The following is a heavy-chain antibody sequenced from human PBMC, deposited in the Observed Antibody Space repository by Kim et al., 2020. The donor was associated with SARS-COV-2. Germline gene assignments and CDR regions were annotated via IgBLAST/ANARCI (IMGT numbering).Heavy chain of an antibody. Sequence: SETLSLTCTVSGGSISSSSYYWGWIRQPPGKGLEWIGSIYYSGSTYYNPSLKSRVTISVDTSKNQFSLKLSSVTAADTAVYYCARDLSWLLNNWFDPWGQGTLVTVSS. J-gene: IGHJ5*02. V-gene: IGHV4-39*07. CDR3: ARDLSWLLNNWFDP. D-gene: IGHD3-22*01. CDR2: IYYSGST. CDR1: GGSISSSSYY.